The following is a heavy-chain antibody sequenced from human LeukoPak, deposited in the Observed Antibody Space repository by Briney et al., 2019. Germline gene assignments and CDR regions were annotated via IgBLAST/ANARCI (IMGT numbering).Heavy chain of an antibody. D-gene: IGHD1-26*01. CDR1: GFTFSDYY. J-gene: IGHJ4*02. Sequence: GGSLRLSCAASGFTFSDYYMSWIRQAPGKGLEWVSCISGSGSSIYYADSVKGRFTISRDNAKNSLDLQMNSLGAEDTAVYYCARRSGSYQADFDYWGQGTLVTVSS. V-gene: IGHV3-11*01. CDR3: ARRSGSYQADFDY. CDR2: ISGSGSSI.